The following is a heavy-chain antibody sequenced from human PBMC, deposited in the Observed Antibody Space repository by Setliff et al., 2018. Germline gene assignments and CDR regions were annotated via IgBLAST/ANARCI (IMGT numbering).Heavy chain of an antibody. Sequence: ASVKVSCKTSGYSFIRYYMYWVRQAPGQGLEWMGLINVSGGSASYEQKFQGRVTMTRDTSTGTVYMELTSLKSEDTAVYYCARAGDAAAGRKGVFEYWGQGSQVTVSS. D-gene: IGHD6-13*01. CDR3: ARAGDAAAGRKGVFEY. V-gene: IGHV1-46*01. CDR1: GYSFIRYY. CDR2: INVSGGSA. J-gene: IGHJ4*02.